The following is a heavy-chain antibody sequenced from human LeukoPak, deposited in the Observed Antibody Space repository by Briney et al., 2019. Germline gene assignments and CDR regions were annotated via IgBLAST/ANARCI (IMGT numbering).Heavy chain of an antibody. Sequence: PGGSLRLSCAASGFTFSSYSMSWVRQAPGKGLEWVSSISSSSSYIYYADSVKGRFTISRDNAKNSLYLQMNSLRAEDTAVYYCARAPTYYDFWSGQNWFDPWGQGTLVTVSS. CDR3: ARAPTYYDFWSGQNWFDP. V-gene: IGHV3-21*01. J-gene: IGHJ5*02. CDR1: GFTFSSYS. CDR2: ISSSSSYI. D-gene: IGHD3-3*01.